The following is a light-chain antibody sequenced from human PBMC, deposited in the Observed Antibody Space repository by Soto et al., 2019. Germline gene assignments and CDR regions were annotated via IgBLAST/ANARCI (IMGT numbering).Light chain of an antibody. CDR2: EVS. Sequence: QSALTQPASVSGSPGQSLTISCTGTSSDIGGYDFVSWYRQQPGKAPKLLIYEVSHRPSGVSSRFSASKSGNTASLTISGRQAEDEGDYYCSSYTISSTTVFGTGTQLTVL. CDR1: SSDIGGYDF. J-gene: IGLJ1*01. CDR3: SSYTISSTTV. V-gene: IGLV2-14*01.